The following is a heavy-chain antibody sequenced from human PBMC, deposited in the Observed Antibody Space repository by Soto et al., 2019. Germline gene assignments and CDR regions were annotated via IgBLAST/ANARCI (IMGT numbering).Heavy chain of an antibody. Sequence: QVQLVQSGGEVKQPGASVKVSCKATGYTFINSAIAWVRQAHGPGLEWMGWISPYNGNTNYAQSVQGRVTITTDTSMSTDYMEIRSLRFDDTAVYYCARDQSSGVFDYWGQGTLVTVST. D-gene: IGHD3-22*01. V-gene: IGHV1-18*01. CDR1: GYTFINSA. J-gene: IGHJ4*02. CDR2: ISPYNGNT. CDR3: ARDQSSGVFDY.